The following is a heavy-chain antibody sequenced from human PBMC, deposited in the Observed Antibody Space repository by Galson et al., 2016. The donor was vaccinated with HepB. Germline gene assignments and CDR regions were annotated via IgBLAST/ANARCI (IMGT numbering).Heavy chain of an antibody. V-gene: IGHV3-23*01. CDR2: ISGSGGST. CDR3: ARDGYYDSSGYYYDDYYYGMDV. J-gene: IGHJ6*02. CDR1: GFTFSTYA. D-gene: IGHD3-22*01. Sequence: SLRLSCAASGFTFSTYAMSWVRQAPGKGLEWVSAISGSGGSTNYADSVKGRFTISRDKFKNTLYLQMNSLRAEDTALYYCARDGYYDSSGYYYDDYYYGMDVWGQGTTVTVS.